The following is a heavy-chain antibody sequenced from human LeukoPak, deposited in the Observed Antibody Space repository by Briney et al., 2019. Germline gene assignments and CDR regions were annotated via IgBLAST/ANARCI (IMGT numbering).Heavy chain of an antibody. CDR3: ATGFRGDNFDY. CDR1: GYSISSGYY. J-gene: IGHJ4*02. CDR2: IYHSGST. D-gene: IGHD7-27*01. V-gene: IGHV4-38-2*02. Sequence: SETLSLTCTVSGYSISSGYYWGWIRQPPGKGLEGIGSIYHSGSTYYNPSLKSRVTISVDTSKNQFSLKLRSVAAADTAVYYCATGFRGDNFDYWGQGTLVTVSS.